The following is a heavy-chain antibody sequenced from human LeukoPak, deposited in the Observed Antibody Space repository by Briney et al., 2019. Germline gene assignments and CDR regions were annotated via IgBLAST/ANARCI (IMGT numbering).Heavy chain of an antibody. J-gene: IGHJ4*02. V-gene: IGHV3-30*02. Sequence: GGSLRLSCDASGFTFSNSGMHWVRQAPGKGLEWVAFIRYDGSIKSYAASVKGRFTISRDDPQNTLYLQMHGLRDEDTAVYYCARDRPATYYFDYWGQGTLVTVSS. CDR1: GFTFSNSG. CDR2: IRYDGSIK. CDR3: ARDRPATYYFDY.